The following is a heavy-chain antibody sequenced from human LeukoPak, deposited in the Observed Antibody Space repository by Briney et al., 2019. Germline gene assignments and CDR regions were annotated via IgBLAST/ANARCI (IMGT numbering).Heavy chain of an antibody. Sequence: ASVKVSCKASGYTFTSYGISWVRQAPGQGIEWIGWISAYNGNTNYAQKLQGRVTMTTDTSTSTAYMELRSLRSDDTAVYYCARTANRGYDFWSGYLYWGQGTLVTVSS. V-gene: IGHV1-18*01. CDR2: ISAYNGNT. CDR1: GYTFTSYG. CDR3: ARTANRGYDFWSGYLY. D-gene: IGHD3-3*01. J-gene: IGHJ4*02.